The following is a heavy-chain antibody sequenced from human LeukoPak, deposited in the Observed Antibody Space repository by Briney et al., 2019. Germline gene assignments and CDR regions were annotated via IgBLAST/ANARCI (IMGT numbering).Heavy chain of an antibody. CDR3: ARAKGYCSSTSCYGGLDY. CDR2: IYHSGST. D-gene: IGHD2-2*01. V-gene: IGHV4-4*02. CDR1: GGSISSSNW. Sequence: SSETLSLTCAVSGGSISSSNWWSWVRQPPGKGLEWIGEIYHSGSTNYNPSLKSRVTISVDTSKNQFSLKLSSVTAADTAVYYCARAKGYCSSTSCYGGLDYWGQGTLVTVSS. J-gene: IGHJ4*02.